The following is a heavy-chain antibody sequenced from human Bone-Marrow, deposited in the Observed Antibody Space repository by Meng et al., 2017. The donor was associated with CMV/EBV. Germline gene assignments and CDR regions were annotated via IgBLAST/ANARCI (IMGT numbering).Heavy chain of an antibody. CDR2: IYYSGST. J-gene: IGHJ4*02. V-gene: IGHV4-39*01. CDR3: ARRSSIGVVIIRYYFDY. D-gene: IGHD3-3*01. Sequence: SETLSLTCTVSGGSISSSSYYWGWIRQPPGKGLEWIGSIYYSGSTYYNPSLKSRVTISVDTSKNQSSLKLSSVTDADTAVYYCARRSSIGVVIIRYYFDYWGQGTLVTVSS. CDR1: GGSISSSSYY.